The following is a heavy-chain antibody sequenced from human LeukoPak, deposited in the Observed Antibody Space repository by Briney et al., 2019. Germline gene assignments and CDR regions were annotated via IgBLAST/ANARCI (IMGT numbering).Heavy chain of an antibody. V-gene: IGHV3-23*01. CDR3: AKQSAGSAAWYSLHYDF. Sequence: PGGSLRLSCAASGFDFSSYGMSWVRQSPGKGLEWVSTFSASSTITYYADSVKGRFTISRDNSKDTLYLQMNGLRAEDTAVYFCAKQSAGSAAWYSLHYDFWGQGTLVTVSS. CDR1: GFDFSSYG. J-gene: IGHJ4*02. D-gene: IGHD6-13*01. CDR2: FSASSTIT.